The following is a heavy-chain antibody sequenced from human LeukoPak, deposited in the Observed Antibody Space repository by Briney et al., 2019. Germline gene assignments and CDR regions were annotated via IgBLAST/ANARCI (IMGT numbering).Heavy chain of an antibody. CDR3: AREAAAAYYYYMDV. V-gene: IGHV1-2*02. CDR1: GYTFTGYY. D-gene: IGHD6-13*01. J-gene: IGHJ6*03. CDR2: INPNSGGT. Sequence: AAVKVSCKASGYTFTGYYMHWVRQAPGQGLEWMGWINPNSGGTNYAQKFQGRVTMTRDTSISTAYMELSRLRSDDTAVYYCAREAAAAYYYYMDVWGKATTVTVSS.